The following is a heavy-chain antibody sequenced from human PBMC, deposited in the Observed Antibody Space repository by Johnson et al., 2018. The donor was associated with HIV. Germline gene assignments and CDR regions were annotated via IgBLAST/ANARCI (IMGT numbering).Heavy chain of an antibody. CDR2: ISYDGSNK. D-gene: IGHD3-3*01. J-gene: IGHJ3*02. V-gene: IGHV3-30*04. Sequence: VQLVESGGGVVQPGRSLRLSCAASGFTFSSYAMHWVRQATGKGLEWVAVISYDGSNKYYADSVKGRFTISRDNSKNTLYLQMNSLRAEDTAVYYCARDRRITIFGSGRAVQSNDAFDIWGQGTMVTVSS. CDR1: GFTFSSYA. CDR3: ARDRRITIFGSGRAVQSNDAFDI.